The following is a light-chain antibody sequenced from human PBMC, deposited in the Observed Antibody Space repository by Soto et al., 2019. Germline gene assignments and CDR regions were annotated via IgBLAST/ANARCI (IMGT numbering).Light chain of an antibody. CDR3: QQNLTIPYT. CDR1: QTISTH. Sequence: DIQMTQSPSSLSASVRDRVTITCRASQTISTHLNWYQQKPGKAPKLLIYAASTLQSGVPSRFSGSGSATSFTLTITSLPPEDFATYYCQQNLTIPYTFGQGTKLEIK. V-gene: IGKV1-39*01. J-gene: IGKJ2*01. CDR2: AAS.